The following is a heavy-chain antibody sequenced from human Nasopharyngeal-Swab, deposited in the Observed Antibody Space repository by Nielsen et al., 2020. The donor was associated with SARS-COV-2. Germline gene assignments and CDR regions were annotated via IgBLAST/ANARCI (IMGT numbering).Heavy chain of an antibody. J-gene: IGHJ4*02. CDR3: ARPTYYYDSSGYDY. D-gene: IGHD3-22*01. CDR1: WYTFTRYY. Sequence: ASLKVSCQGSWYTFTRYYMHLVRQAPGKGLEWMGWINPNSGGTNYAQKFQGRVTMTRDTSISTAYMELSRLRSDDTAVYYCARPTYYYDSSGYDYWGQGTLVTVSS. CDR2: INPNSGGT. V-gene: IGHV1-2*02.